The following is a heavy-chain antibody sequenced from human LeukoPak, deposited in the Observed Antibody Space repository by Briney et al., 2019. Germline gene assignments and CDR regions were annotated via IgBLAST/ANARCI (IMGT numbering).Heavy chain of an antibody. D-gene: IGHD2-15*01. CDR1: GGLISSSSYY. CDR3: ARGGYCSGGSCFMRDDAFDI. CDR2: TIFSGST. Sequence: PSETMSLTCTVAGGLISSSSYYWGWLRQPPGKGLEWIGSTIFSGSTYYNPSLKSRVTISVDTSKNQFSLKLSSVTAADTAVYYCARGGYCSGGSCFMRDDAFDIRGQGTMVTVSS. V-gene: IGHV4-39*07. J-gene: IGHJ3*02.